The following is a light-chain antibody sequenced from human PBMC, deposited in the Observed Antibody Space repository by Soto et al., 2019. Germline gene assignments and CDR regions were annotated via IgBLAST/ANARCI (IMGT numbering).Light chain of an antibody. V-gene: IGKV3-20*01. Sequence: EIVLTQSPGTLSLSPGETATLSSRASQSVSSSNLAWYQQKPCQAPRHLMDGATSRATGIPDRFSGSGSGTAFTLTISRLEPGVFAVYYFQQYRSSPWTFGQGTKVEI. CDR1: QSVSSSN. J-gene: IGKJ1*01. CDR3: QQYRSSPWT. CDR2: GAT.